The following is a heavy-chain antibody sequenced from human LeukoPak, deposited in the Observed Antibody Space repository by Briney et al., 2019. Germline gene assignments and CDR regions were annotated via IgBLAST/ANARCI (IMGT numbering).Heavy chain of an antibody. Sequence: PVKVSCKASGGTFSSYAISWVRQAPGQGLEWMGRIIPILGIANYAQKFQGRVTITADKSTSTAYMELSSLRSEDTAVYYCARGYSSGWSNFDYWGQGTLVTVSS. CDR1: GGTFSSYA. D-gene: IGHD6-19*01. V-gene: IGHV1-69*04. CDR3: ARGYSSGWSNFDY. J-gene: IGHJ4*02. CDR2: IIPILGIA.